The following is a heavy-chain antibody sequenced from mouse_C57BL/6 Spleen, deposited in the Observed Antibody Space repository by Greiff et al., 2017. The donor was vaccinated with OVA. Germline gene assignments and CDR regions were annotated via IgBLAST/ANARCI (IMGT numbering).Heavy chain of an antibody. CDR1: GYTFTSYW. D-gene: IGHD3-2*02. CDR3: ASGDSSVSWFAY. CDR2: IYPGSGST. Sequence: QVQLQQPGAELVKPGASVKMSCKASGYTFTSYWITWVKQRPGQGLEWIGDIYPGSGSTNYNEKFKSKATLTVDTSSSTAYMQLSSLASEDSAVYYCASGDSSVSWFAYWGQGTLVTVSA. V-gene: IGHV1-55*01. J-gene: IGHJ3*01.